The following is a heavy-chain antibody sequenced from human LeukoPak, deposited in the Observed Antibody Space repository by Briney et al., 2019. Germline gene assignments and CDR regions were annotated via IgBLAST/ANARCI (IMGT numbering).Heavy chain of an antibody. Sequence: SETLSLTCTVSGGSISSSSYYWGWIRQPPGKGLEWIGSIYYSGSTYYNPSLKSRVTISVDTSKNQFSLKLSSVTAADTAVYYCARPGFGTIYYFDYWGQGTLVTVSS. CDR3: ARPGFGTIYYFDY. CDR2: IYYSGST. V-gene: IGHV4-39*01. CDR1: GGSISSSSYY. D-gene: IGHD1-7*01. J-gene: IGHJ4*02.